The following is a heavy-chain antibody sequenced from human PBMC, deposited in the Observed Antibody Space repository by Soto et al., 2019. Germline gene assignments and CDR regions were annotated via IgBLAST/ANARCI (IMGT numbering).Heavy chain of an antibody. D-gene: IGHD3-16*01. J-gene: IGHJ4*02. V-gene: IGHV3-23*01. Sequence: EVHLLDSGGGLVQPGGSLRLSCAASGFTFSNYVMSWVRQAPGKGLEWVSSISGSGDNTYYADSVKGRFTISRDNSKKTLFLQMNSLSAEDTAVYYCAKRPLGRALGLDSWGKGTRVTFSS. CDR3: AKRPLGRALGLDS. CDR1: GFTFSNYV. CDR2: ISGSGDNT.